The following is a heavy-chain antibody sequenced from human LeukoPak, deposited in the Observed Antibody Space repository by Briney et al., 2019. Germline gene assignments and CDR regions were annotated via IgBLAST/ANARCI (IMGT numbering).Heavy chain of an antibody. CDR3: ARVVDHDYGDYYLDY. D-gene: IGHD4-17*01. V-gene: IGHV3-53*01. Sequence: GGSLRLSCTVSGFTVSSNDMSWVPQAPGKGLECISVIYSGGSTDYADSVKGRLTISRDNSKNTLYLQMNSLRAEDTAVYYCARVVDHDYGDYYLDYWGQGTLVTVSS. CDR2: IYSGGST. CDR1: GFTVSSND. J-gene: IGHJ4*02.